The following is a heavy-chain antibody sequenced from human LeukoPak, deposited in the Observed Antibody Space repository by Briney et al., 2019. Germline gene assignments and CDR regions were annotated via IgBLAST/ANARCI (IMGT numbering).Heavy chain of an antibody. CDR1: GGSFSAYY. J-gene: IGHJ6*04. CDR2: INHSGST. D-gene: IGHD3-10*01. CDR3: ARVGAGGVTMVRGWSGMDV. V-gene: IGHV4-34*01. Sequence: ETLSLTCAVYGGSFSAYYWSWIRQPPGQGLEWIGEINHSGSTNYNPSLKSRVTISVDTSKNQFSLKLSSVTAADTAVYYCARVGAGGVTMVRGWSGMDVWGKGTTVTVSS.